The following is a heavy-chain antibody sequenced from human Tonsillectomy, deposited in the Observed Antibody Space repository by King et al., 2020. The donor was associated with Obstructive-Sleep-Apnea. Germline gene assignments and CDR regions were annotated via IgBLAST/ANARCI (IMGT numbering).Heavy chain of an antibody. CDR2: LSYNGNTI. J-gene: IGHJ4*02. V-gene: IGHV3-64D*09. CDR1: GLTFSDYA. CDR3: VKDPRRDGYNWFDY. Sequence: VQLVESGGGLVQPGGSLRLSCSGSGLTFSDYAMHWVRQAPGKGLEYVSSLSYNGNTIYHADSVKGRFTISRDNSKNTVYLQMRSLRPEDTAVYYCVKDPRRDGYNWFDYWGQGTLVTVSS. D-gene: IGHD5-24*01.